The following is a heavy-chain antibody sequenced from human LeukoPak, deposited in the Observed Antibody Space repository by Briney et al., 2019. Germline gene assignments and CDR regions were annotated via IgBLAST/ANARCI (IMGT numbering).Heavy chain of an antibody. J-gene: IGHJ5*02. Sequence: SESLSLTCAVSGGSISSGGYSWSWIRQPPGKGLEWTGYIYHSGTTYYNPSLNSRVTITVDRSKNQFSLKLSSVTAADTAVYYCARSTGECSSDSCEVEGGFDPWGQGTLVTVSS. V-gene: IGHV4-30-2*01. CDR2: IYHSGTT. D-gene: IGHD2-2*01. CDR1: GGSISSGGYS. CDR3: ARSTGECSSDSCEVEGGFDP.